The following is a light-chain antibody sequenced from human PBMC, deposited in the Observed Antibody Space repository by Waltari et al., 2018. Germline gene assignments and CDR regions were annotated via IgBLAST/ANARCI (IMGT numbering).Light chain of an antibody. CDR1: KWGDKY. J-gene: IGLJ2*01. CDR3: QALDNSVVF. V-gene: IGLV3-1*01. CDR2: QDS. Sequence: SYELTQAPPVSVSPGQTATIACSGHKWGDKYVCWYQQKLGPSPVLVIYQDSKRPSGIPERFSGSNSGNTATLTISGAQEMDEAVYYCQALDNSVVFFGGGTKLTVL.